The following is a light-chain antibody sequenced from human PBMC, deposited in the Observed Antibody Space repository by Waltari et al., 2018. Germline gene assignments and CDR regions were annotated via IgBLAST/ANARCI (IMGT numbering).Light chain of an antibody. CDR1: LGIISW. CDR3: QQYNILRWT. CDR2: AAS. Sequence: CQDRLGIISWLASYQQKPREGPKPLIYAASNVQSWVPSRFSGTGPGTYYTLTISSLQPEDFATYYCQQYNILRWTFGQGTKVEIK. J-gene: IGKJ1*01. V-gene: IGKV1D-16*02.